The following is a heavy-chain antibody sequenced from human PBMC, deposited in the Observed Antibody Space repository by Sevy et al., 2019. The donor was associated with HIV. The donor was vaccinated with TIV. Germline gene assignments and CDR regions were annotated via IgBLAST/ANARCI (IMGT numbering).Heavy chain of an antibody. Sequence: ASVKVSCKASGYPFITYGVSWMRRAPGQGLEWMGWISAYNGDINYAQKFQGRVTITTNTSTSTAYLELRNLRSDDTAVYYCARQIMLRRGKWFDPWGHGTLVTVSS. CDR3: ARQIMLRRGKWFDP. V-gene: IGHV1-18*01. J-gene: IGHJ5*02. CDR2: ISAYNGDI. CDR1: GYPFITYG. D-gene: IGHD3-10*01.